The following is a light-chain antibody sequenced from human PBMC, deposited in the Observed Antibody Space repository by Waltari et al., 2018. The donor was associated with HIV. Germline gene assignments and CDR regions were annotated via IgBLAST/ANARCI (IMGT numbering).Light chain of an antibody. CDR3: MQSTHWPLT. CDR2: RVS. J-gene: IGKJ4*01. V-gene: IGKV2-30*01. Sequence: DVVMTHSPLSLSVTLGQPASISCRSGQNLLYSDGNTYLSWFQQRPGQSPRRLIYRVSNRDSGVPDRFSGSGSGTDFTLSISRVEAEDVGVYYCMQSTHWPLTFGGGTKVEIK. CDR1: QNLLYSDGNTY.